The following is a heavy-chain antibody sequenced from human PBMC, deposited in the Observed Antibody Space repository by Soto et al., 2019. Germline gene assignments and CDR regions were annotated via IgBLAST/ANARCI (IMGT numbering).Heavy chain of an antibody. Sequence: QPGGSLRLSCAAAGFDFEDFAMHWVRQAPGKGLEWVSLINSDGTDSYYMDSVRGRFTISRDNGKNSLYLQMDRLRPEDTAFYFCAKALYYYDSSQLEHWGQGTLVTVS. J-gene: IGHJ4*02. V-gene: IGHV3-43D*04. CDR1: GFDFEDFA. CDR3: AKALYYYDSSQLEH. CDR2: INSDGTDS. D-gene: IGHD3-22*01.